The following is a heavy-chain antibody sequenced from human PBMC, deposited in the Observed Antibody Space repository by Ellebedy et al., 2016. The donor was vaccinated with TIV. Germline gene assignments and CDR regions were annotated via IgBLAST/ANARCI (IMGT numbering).Heavy chain of an antibody. CDR2: IKQDGSEK. D-gene: IGHD1-26*01. Sequence: GESPKISCAASGFTFRHYWMTSVRQAPGKGLEWVANIKQDGSEKYHVDPVKGRFTISRDNAKNSMYLQMNSLRVEDTAVYYCARKWELLMLVDYWGQGRLVTVSS. CDR1: GFTFRHYW. V-gene: IGHV3-7*01. CDR3: ARKWELLMLVDY. J-gene: IGHJ4*02.